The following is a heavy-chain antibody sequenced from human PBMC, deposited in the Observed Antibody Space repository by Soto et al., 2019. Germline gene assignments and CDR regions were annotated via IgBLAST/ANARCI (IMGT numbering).Heavy chain of an antibody. CDR1: GGSISSYY. CDR3: ARVKHSSSWPRPDAFDI. D-gene: IGHD6-13*01. Sequence: PSETLSLTCTVSGGSISSYYLSWIRQPPGKGLEWIGYIYYSGSTNYNPSLKSRVTISVDTSKNQFSLKLSSVTAADTAVYYCARVKHSSSWPRPDAFDIWGQGTMVTVSS. V-gene: IGHV4-59*01. CDR2: IYYSGST. J-gene: IGHJ3*02.